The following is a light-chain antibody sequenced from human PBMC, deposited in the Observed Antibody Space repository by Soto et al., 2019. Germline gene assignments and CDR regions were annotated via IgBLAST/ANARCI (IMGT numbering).Light chain of an antibody. CDR2: GAS. J-gene: IGKJ1*01. V-gene: IGKV3-20*01. CDR3: QQCGISTWP. Sequence: EIVLTQSPGTLSLSPGERATLSCRASQSVSSSYLAWYQQKPGQAPRLLIYGASTRATGIPDRFSGSGSGTHFTLTISRLEPEDFAVYYCQQCGISTWPFGQGTKVEIK. CDR1: QSVSSSY.